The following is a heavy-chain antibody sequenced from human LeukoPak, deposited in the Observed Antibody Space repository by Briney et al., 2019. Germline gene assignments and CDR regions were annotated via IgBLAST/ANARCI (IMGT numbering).Heavy chain of an antibody. D-gene: IGHD3-22*01. CDR1: GYTFTGYY. CDR2: INPNSGGT. CDR3: ARGEYSYDSSGYRYYSYYYMDV. Sequence: GASVKVSCKASGYTFTGYYMHWVRQAPGQGLEWMGWINPNSGGTNYAQKFQGRVTMTRDTSISTAYMELSRLRSDDTAVFYCARGEYSYDSSGYRYYSYYYMDVWGKGITVTISS. J-gene: IGHJ6*03. V-gene: IGHV1-2*02.